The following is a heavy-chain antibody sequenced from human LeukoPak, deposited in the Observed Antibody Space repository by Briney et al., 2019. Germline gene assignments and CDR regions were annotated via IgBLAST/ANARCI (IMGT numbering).Heavy chain of an antibody. V-gene: IGHV1-8*03. CDR3: ASGPIISSSWSYFDY. CDR1: GYTFTSYD. Sequence: ASVKVSCKASGYTFTSYDINWVRQATGQGLEWMGWMNPNSGNTGYAQKFQGRVTITRNTSISTAYMELSSLRSEDTAVYYCASGPIISSSWSYFDYWGQGTLVTVSS. CDR2: MNPNSGNT. D-gene: IGHD6-13*01. J-gene: IGHJ4*02.